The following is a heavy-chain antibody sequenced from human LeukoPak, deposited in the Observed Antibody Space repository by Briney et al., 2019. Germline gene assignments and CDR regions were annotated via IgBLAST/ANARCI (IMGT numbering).Heavy chain of an antibody. J-gene: IGHJ4*02. V-gene: IGHV3-7*01. Sequence: GGSLRLSCVASGSTFSTSWMTWVRQAPGKGLEWVANIKQDGSEKYYVDSVKGRFTISRDNAKNSLYLQMNSLRAEDTAVYYCARESGYYDSSPRVYWGQGTLVTVSS. CDR2: IKQDGSEK. CDR1: GSTFSTSW. CDR3: ARESGYYDSSPRVY. D-gene: IGHD3-22*01.